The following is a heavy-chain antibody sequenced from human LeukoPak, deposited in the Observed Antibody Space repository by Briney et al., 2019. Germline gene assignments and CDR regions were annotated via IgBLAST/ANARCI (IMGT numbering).Heavy chain of an antibody. CDR1: GYTFTSYY. J-gene: IGHJ4*02. CDR3: ARGPIYASGSYFDY. V-gene: IGHV1-8*02. CDR2: MNPHSGNT. Sequence: ASVKVSCKASGYTFTSYYMHWVRQAPGQGLEWMGWMNPHSGNTGYAPKFQGRVTMTRDTSISTAYMELSSLRSEDTAVYYCARGPIYASGSYFDYWGQGTLVTVSS. D-gene: IGHD3-10*01.